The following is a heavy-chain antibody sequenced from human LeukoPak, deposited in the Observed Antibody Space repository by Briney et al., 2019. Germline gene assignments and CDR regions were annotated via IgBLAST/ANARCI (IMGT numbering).Heavy chain of an antibody. D-gene: IGHD1-26*01. CDR3: ARAVGITTALFDY. CDR1: GGSISSYY. Sequence: PSETLSLTCTVSGGSISSYYWSWIRQPPGKGLEWIGYIYYSGSTNYNPALKSRVTISVDTSKNQFSLKLSSVTAADTAVYYCARAVGITTALFDYWGQGTLVTVSS. V-gene: IGHV4-59*08. CDR2: IYYSGST. J-gene: IGHJ4*02.